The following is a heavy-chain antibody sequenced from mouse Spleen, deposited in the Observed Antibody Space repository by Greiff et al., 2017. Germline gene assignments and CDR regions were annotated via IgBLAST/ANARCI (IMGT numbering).Heavy chain of an antibody. J-gene: IGHJ4*01. Sequence: QVQLQQSGAELVRPGTSVKVSCKASGYAFTNYLIEWVKQRPGQGLEWIGVINPGSGGTNYNEKFKGKATLTADKSSSTAYMQLSSLTSEDSAVYFCARGTTAQDYAMDYWGQGTSVTVSS. D-gene: IGHD1-2*01. CDR2: INPGSGGT. CDR3: ARGTTAQDYAMDY. CDR1: GYAFTNYL. V-gene: IGHV1-54*01.